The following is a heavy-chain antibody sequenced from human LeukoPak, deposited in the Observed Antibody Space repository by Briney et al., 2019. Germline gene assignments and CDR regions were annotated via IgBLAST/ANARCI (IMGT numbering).Heavy chain of an antibody. D-gene: IGHD4-17*01. V-gene: IGHV3-7*05. CDR1: GFTFSNFW. J-gene: IGHJ4*02. CDR2: IKGDGSEK. CDR3: AKFPYGDYVHY. Sequence: GGSLRLSCAASGFTFSNFWMSWVRRAPGKGLEWVANIKGDGSEKYHVDSVKGRSTISRDNAKNSLYLQMNSLRAEDTAVYYCAKFPYGDYVHYWGQGTLVTVSS.